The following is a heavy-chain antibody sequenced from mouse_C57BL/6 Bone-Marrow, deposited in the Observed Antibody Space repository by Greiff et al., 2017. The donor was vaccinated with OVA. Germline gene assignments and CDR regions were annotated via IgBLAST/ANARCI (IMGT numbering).Heavy chain of an antibody. V-gene: IGHV5-6*01. CDR2: ISSGGSYT. Sequence: EVQLQQSGGDLVKPGGSLKLSCAASGFTFSSYGMSWVRQTPDKRLEWVATISSGGSYTYYPDSVKGRFTISRDNAKNTLYLQMSSLKSEDTAMYYCASTAQAAWFAYWGQGTLVTVSA. CDR1: GFTFSSYG. J-gene: IGHJ3*01. CDR3: ASTAQAAWFAY. D-gene: IGHD3-2*02.